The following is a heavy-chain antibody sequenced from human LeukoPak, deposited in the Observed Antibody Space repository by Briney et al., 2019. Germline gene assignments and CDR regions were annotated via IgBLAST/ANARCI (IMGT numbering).Heavy chain of an antibody. V-gene: IGHV3-23*01. CDR2: ISGSGGKT. Sequence: GGSLRLSCAASGFTFSSYFMSWVRQAPGKGLEWVSSISGSGGKTYYADSVKGRFTISRDNSKNMLYLQMNSLRAEDTAVYYCAKTYDFWSFFGYWGQGTLVTVSS. CDR3: AKTYDFWSFFGY. J-gene: IGHJ4*02. D-gene: IGHD3-3*01. CDR1: GFTFSSYF.